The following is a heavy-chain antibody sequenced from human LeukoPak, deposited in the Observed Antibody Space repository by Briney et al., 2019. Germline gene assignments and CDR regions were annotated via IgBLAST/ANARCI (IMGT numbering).Heavy chain of an antibody. Sequence: ETLSLTCTVSGGSISSGGYYWSWVRQAPGKGLEWVSVIYSGGSTYYADSAKGRFTISRDNSKNTLYLQMNSLRAEDTAVYYCARDREADCGGDCSGAFDIWGQGTMVTVSS. D-gene: IGHD2-21*02. J-gene: IGHJ3*02. V-gene: IGHV3-66*01. CDR2: IYSGGST. CDR1: GGSISSGGYY. CDR3: ARDREADCGGDCSGAFDI.